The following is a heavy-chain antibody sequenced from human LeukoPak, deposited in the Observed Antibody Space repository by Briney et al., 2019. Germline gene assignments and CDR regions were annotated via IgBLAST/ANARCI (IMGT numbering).Heavy chain of an antibody. CDR2: VDYSGNT. D-gene: IGHD2-2*01. J-gene: IGHJ4*02. V-gene: IGHV4-59*08. CDR3: ARLVSAAAHFDY. CDR1: GVSITSNY. Sequence: SETLSLTCTVSGVSITSNYWGWIRQPPGKGLELIGYVDYSGNTNYSPSLKSRVTISPDTSKNQFSLRLSSVTAADTAVYYCARLVSAAAHFDYWGQGTLVTVSP.